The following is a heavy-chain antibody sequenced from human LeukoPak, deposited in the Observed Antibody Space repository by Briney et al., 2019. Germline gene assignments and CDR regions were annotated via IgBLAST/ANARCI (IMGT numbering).Heavy chain of an antibody. CDR1: GDRVSRNSAT. J-gene: IGHJ4*02. V-gene: IGHV6-1*01. CDR3: ARGSSSNSWYFDY. Sequence: SQTLSLTCAISGDRVSRNSATWLWITPSPSRGLAWLGRTYYRSKWYNDYAVSVKSRITINPDTSKDQFSLQLNSVTPEDTAVYYCARGSSSNSWYFDYWGQGTLVTVSS. CDR2: TYYRSKWYN. D-gene: IGHD6-13*01.